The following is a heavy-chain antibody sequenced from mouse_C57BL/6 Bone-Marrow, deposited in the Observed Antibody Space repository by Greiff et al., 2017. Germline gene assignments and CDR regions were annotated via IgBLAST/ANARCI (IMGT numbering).Heavy chain of an antibody. Sequence: VQLQQSGPELVKPGASVKISCKASGYTFTDYYMHWVKQSHGKSLEWIGDINPNNGGTNYNQKFKGKATLTVDKSSSTAYMELRSLTSEDSAVYYCARGYYGSSPWYFDVWGTGTTVTVSS. D-gene: IGHD1-1*01. CDR2: INPNNGGT. J-gene: IGHJ1*03. V-gene: IGHV1-26*01. CDR1: GYTFTDYY. CDR3: ARGYYGSSPWYFDV.